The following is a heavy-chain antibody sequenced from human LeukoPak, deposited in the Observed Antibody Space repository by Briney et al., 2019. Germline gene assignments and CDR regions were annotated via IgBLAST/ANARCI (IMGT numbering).Heavy chain of an antibody. CDR2: ISSSSSYI. V-gene: IGHV3-21*01. CDR1: GFTFSSYS. J-gene: IGHJ4*02. Sequence: GGPLRLSCAASGFTFSSYSMNWVRQAPGKGLEWVSSISSSSSYIYYADSVKGRFTISRDNAKNSLYLQMNSLRAEDTAVYYCAAVSYYDSSGYYWGQGTLVTVSS. D-gene: IGHD3-22*01. CDR3: AAVSYYDSSGYY.